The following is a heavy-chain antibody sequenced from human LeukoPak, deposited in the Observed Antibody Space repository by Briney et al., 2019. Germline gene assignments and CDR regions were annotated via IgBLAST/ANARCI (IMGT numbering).Heavy chain of an antibody. J-gene: IGHJ4*02. CDR2: IRDSGGST. Sequence: PGGSLRLSCAASGFSFSSYAMSWVRQAPGKGLEWVSAIRDSGGSTYYADSVKGRFTISRDNSHNTLYLQMNSLSADDTAVYFLAKTGDGTSPGGSFDSWGQGTLVTVSS. D-gene: IGHD5-24*01. CDR1: GFSFSSYA. CDR3: AKTGDGTSPGGSFDS. V-gene: IGHV3-23*01.